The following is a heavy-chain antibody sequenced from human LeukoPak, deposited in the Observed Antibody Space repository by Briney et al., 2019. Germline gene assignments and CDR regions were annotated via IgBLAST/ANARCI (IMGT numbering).Heavy chain of an antibody. V-gene: IGHV1-69*13. CDR1: GGTFISYA. J-gene: IGHJ4*02. D-gene: IGHD5-18*01. CDR3: ASRGRGGVDTAIVLAPPDY. CDR2: IMPIFGTA. Sequence: ASVKVSCKASGGTFISYAISRVGQAPGQGLEWMGGIMPIFGTANYAQKFQGRVTITADDSTSTAYMELSSLRSEDTAVYYCASRGRGGVDTAIVLAPPDYWGQGTLVTVSS.